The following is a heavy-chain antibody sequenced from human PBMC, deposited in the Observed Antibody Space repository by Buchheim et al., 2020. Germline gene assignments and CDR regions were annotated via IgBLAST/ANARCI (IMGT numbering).Heavy chain of an antibody. CDR1: GYTFTSYD. CDR2: MNPNSGNT. J-gene: IGHJ6*02. D-gene: IGHD3-9*01. CDR3: ARGAQYYYVILTGYGYYYYGMDV. V-gene: IGHV1-8*01. Sequence: QVQLVQSGAEVKKPGASVKVSCKASGYTFTSYDINWVRQATGQGLEWMGWMNPNSGNTGYAQKFQGRVTMTRNTSISTASMELSSLRSEDTAVYYCARGAQYYYVILTGYGYYYYGMDVWGQGTT.